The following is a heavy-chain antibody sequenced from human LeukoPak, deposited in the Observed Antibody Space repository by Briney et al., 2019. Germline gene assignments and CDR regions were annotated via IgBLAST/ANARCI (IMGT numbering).Heavy chain of an antibody. Sequence: PSETLSLTCAVSGGSISSSNWWSWVRQPPGKGLEWIGEIYHSGSTNYNPSLKSRVTISVDTSKNQFSLKLSSVTAADTAVYYCARRRVLWFGEKGYGINWFDPWGQGTLVTVSS. J-gene: IGHJ5*02. CDR2: IYHSGST. CDR3: ARRRVLWFGEKGYGINWFDP. CDR1: GGSISSSNW. V-gene: IGHV4-4*02. D-gene: IGHD3-10*01.